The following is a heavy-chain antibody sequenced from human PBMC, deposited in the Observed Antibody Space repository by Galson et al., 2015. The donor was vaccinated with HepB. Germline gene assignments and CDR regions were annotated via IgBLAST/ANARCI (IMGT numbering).Heavy chain of an antibody. CDR3: ARHTRGYNYGVEGSSFDY. J-gene: IGHJ4*02. CDR2: ISYSGTT. D-gene: IGHD3-22*01. Sequence: TLSLPCTVSGASISSGRSYWSWIRQHPGKGLEWIGYISYSGTTNYNPSLKSRLTISLDTSESQFSLNLNSVTAADTAVYYCARHTRGYNYGVEGSSFDYWGQGVLVIVSS. CDR1: GASISSGRSY. V-gene: IGHV4-31*03.